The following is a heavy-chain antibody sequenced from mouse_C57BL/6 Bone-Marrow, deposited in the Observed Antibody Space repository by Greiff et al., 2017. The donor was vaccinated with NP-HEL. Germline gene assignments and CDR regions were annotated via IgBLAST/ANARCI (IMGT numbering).Heavy chain of an antibody. D-gene: IGHD2-3*01. CDR3: ARHDGYYAWFAY. J-gene: IGHJ3*01. Sequence: QVQLQQPGAELVKPGASVKMSCKASGYTFTSYWITWVKQRPGQGLEWIGDIYPGSGSTNYNEKFKSKATLTVDKSSSTAYMQLSSLTSEDSAVYYCARHDGYYAWFAYWGQGTLVTVSA. CDR2: IYPGSGST. V-gene: IGHV1-55*01. CDR1: GYTFTSYW.